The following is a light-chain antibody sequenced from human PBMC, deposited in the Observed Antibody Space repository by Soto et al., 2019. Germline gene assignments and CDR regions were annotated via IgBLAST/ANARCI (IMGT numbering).Light chain of an antibody. V-gene: IGKV3-15*01. CDR2: GAS. CDR3: QQYNNWLIT. CDR1: QSVSSN. Sequence: EIVMTQSPATLSVSPGERATLSCRASQSVSSNLAWYQQKPGQAPRLLIYGASTRATGIPARFSGSGSATEFTLTLSSLQSEDFAVYYCQQYNNWLITFGQGPRLEIK. J-gene: IGKJ5*01.